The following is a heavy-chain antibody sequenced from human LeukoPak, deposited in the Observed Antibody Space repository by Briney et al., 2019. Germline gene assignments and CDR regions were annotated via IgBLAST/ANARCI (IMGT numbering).Heavy chain of an antibody. D-gene: IGHD5-24*01. Sequence: ASVKLSCKASGYTFTSYGISWVRQAPGQGLEWMGWISASNGNTNYAQKLQGRVTTTTDTSTSTAYMELRGLRSDATAVYYCARDMDRDGYHGPDYSGQGTQVTVSS. V-gene: IGHV1-18*01. CDR1: GYTFTSYG. CDR3: ARDMDRDGYHGPDY. J-gene: IGHJ4*02. CDR2: ISASNGNT.